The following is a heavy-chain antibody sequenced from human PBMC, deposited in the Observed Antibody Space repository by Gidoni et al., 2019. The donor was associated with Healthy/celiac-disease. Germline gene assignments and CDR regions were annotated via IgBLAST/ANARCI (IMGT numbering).Heavy chain of an antibody. J-gene: IGHJ4*02. Sequence: QLQLQESGPGLVKPSETLSLTCTVSGSSISSSSYYWGWIRQPPGKGLEWIGSIYYSGSTYYNPSLKSRVTISVDTSKNQFSLKLSSVTAADTAVYYCAREGGSGWTTGDYWGQGTLVTVSS. CDR3: AREGGSGWTTGDY. D-gene: IGHD6-19*01. CDR2: IYYSGST. CDR1: GSSISSSSYY. V-gene: IGHV4-39*07.